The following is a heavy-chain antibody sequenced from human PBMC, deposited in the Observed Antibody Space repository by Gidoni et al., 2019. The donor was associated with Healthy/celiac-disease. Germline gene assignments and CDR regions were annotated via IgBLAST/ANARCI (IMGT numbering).Heavy chain of an antibody. J-gene: IGHJ3*02. CDR2: IMQDGSGN. Sequence: EVQLVESGGGLVKPGGSLRLSCAASGFTFSSYWMSWVRQAPGKGLEWWANIMQDGSGNYYVDSSKGRFTITRDNTKNSLYLQMNSLRTEDTAVYYCARFDPGPEAFDIWGQGTMVTVSS. V-gene: IGHV3-7*01. CDR1: GFTFSSYW. CDR3: ARFDPGPEAFDI.